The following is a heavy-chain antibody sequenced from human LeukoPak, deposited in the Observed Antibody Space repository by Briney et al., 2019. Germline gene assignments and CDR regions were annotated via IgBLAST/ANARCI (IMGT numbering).Heavy chain of an antibody. V-gene: IGHV5-10-1*01. D-gene: IGHD1-14*01. J-gene: IGHJ4*02. CDR1: GYSFTSYW. Sequence: GESLKISCKGPGYSFTSYWISWVRQMPGKGLEWMGRIDPSDSYTNYSPSFQGHVTISADKSISTAYLQWSSLKASDTAMYYCARGDGDLGTSFDYWGQGTLVTVSS. CDR3: ARGDGDLGTSFDY. CDR2: IDPSDSYT.